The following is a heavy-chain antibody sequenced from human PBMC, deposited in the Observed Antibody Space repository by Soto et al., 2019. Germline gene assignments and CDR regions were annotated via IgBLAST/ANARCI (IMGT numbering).Heavy chain of an antibody. V-gene: IGHV4-30-4*01. CDR1: GASVAGGSYY. Sequence: KSSETLSLTCSVSGASVAGGSYYWGWVRQPPGKGLEWIGYIPSRGRPFYNPSLTSRGTISADTSKNQLSLQLTSVTAADTAVYYCARDTYSGYDFGLWGQGTLVTVSS. CDR3: ARDTYSGYDFGL. CDR2: IPSRGRP. J-gene: IGHJ5*02. D-gene: IGHD5-12*01.